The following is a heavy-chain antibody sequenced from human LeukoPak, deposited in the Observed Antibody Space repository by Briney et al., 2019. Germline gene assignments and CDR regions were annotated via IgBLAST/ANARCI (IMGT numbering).Heavy chain of an antibody. J-gene: IGHJ4*02. CDR2: ISGSGGST. Sequence: GGSLRLSCAASGFTVSSNYMSWVRQAPGKGLEWVSAISGSGGSTYYADSVKGRFTISRGNSKNTLYLQMNSLRAEDTAVYYCAKDLKMTNYFDYWGQGTLVTVSS. V-gene: IGHV3-23*01. CDR1: GFTVSSNY. D-gene: IGHD5-24*01. CDR3: AKDLKMTNYFDY.